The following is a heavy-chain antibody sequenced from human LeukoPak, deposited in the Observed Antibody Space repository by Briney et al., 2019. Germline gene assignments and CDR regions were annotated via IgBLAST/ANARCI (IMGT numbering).Heavy chain of an antibody. CDR1: GFTFSSYA. Sequence: GGSLRLSCAASGFTFSSYAMSWVRQAPGKGLEWVSGFSGGDGSTSYADSVKGRFTISRDNSKNTLYPQMNSLRAEDTAVYYCAKGEVVPATIYDYWGQGTLATVSS. J-gene: IGHJ4*02. V-gene: IGHV3-23*01. CDR3: AKGEVVPATIYDY. D-gene: IGHD2-2*02. CDR2: FSGGDGST.